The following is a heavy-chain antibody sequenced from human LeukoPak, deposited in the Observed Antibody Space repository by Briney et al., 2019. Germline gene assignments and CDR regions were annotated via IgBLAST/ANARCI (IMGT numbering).Heavy chain of an antibody. Sequence: PSETLSLTCTVSGGSISSYYWSWIRQPPGKGLERIGYIYYSGSTNYNPSLKSRVTISVDTSKNQFSLKLSSVTAADTAVYYCARDSNWNRAFDIWGQGTMVTVSS. J-gene: IGHJ3*02. D-gene: IGHD1-20*01. CDR2: IYYSGST. CDR1: GGSISSYY. CDR3: ARDSNWNRAFDI. V-gene: IGHV4-59*01.